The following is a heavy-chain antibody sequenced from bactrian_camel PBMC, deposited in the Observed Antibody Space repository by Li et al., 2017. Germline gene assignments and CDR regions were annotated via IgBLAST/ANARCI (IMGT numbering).Heavy chain of an antibody. D-gene: IGHD2*01. CDR1: GDTGAKYC. J-gene: IGHJ4*01. Sequence: HVQLVESGGGSVQVGGTLRLHCQVSGDTGAKYCLAWFRQAPGKEREGVATIYTKDRPEYFAKGRFTISRDNAKNTLYLQMNSLKTEDTAMYYCAAGPRASYTGVCRFDYWGQGTQVTVS. CDR3: AAGPRASYTGVCRFDY. V-gene: IGHV3S1*01. CDR2: IYTKDRPE.